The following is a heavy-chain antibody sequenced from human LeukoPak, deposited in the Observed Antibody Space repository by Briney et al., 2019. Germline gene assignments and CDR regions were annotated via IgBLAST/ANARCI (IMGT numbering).Heavy chain of an antibody. J-gene: IGHJ3*02. D-gene: IGHD3-10*01. CDR2: MYPGASDD. Sequence: GESLKISCQGSGYNITSHWIGLVRLIPGKGLGLMWIMYPGASDDRDSPSFQGQIIISADKSINTAYLQWNSLKASDTAIYYCARVKFGVGAFDIWGQGTMVSVSS. CDR3: ARVKFGVGAFDI. CDR1: GYNITSHW. V-gene: IGHV5-51*01.